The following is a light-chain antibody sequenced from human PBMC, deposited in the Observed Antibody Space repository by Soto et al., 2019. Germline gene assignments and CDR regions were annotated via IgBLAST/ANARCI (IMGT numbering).Light chain of an antibody. J-gene: IGKJ3*01. CDR2: GAS. CDR3: QHYGSSPPVT. V-gene: IGKV3-20*01. CDR1: QSVSNSY. Sequence: EIVLTQSPGTLSLSPGDRATLFCRASQSVSNSYLAWYHQKPGQAPRLLIYGASVRATGIPERFSGSGSGTDFTLIFSSLEPEDFAVYYCQHYGSSPPVTFGPGTKVDIK.